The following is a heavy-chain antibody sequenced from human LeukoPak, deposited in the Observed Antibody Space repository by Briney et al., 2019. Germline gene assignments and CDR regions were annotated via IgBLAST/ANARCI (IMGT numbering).Heavy chain of an antibody. Sequence: PGGSLRLSCAASGFTFSSYWMSWVRQARGKGREWVANIKQDGSEKYYVDSVKGRFTISRDNAKNSLYLQMNSLRAEDTAVYYCVSGSYHNFDYWGQGTLVTVSS. CDR2: IKQDGSEK. V-gene: IGHV3-7*01. CDR3: VSGSYHNFDY. J-gene: IGHJ4*02. CDR1: GFTFSSYW. D-gene: IGHD1-26*01.